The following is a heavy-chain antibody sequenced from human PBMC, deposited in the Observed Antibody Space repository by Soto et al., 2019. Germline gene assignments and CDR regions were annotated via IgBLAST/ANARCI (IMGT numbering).Heavy chain of an antibody. V-gene: IGHV1-69*06. Sequence: ASVKVSCKASGGTFSSYAISWVRQAPGQGLEWMGGIIPIFGTANYAQKFQGRVTITADKSTSTAYMELSSLRSEDTAVYYCARGVLIVVVPAATNWFDPWGQGTLVTVSS. CDR2: IIPIFGTA. CDR1: GGTFSSYA. D-gene: IGHD2-2*01. J-gene: IGHJ5*02. CDR3: ARGVLIVVVPAATNWFDP.